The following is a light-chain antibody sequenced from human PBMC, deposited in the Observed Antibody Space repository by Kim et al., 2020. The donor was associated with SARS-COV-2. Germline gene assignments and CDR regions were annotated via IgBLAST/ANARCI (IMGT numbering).Light chain of an antibody. Sequence: QSALTQPPSASGSPGQSITISCTGTDSDVGGYNYVSWFRQHPGEAPKLMIYEVIKRPSGVPDRFSGSKSGNTASLTVSGLQAEDEADCYCSSYAGNNNWVFGGGTQLTVL. CDR1: DSDVGGYNY. J-gene: IGLJ3*02. CDR2: EVI. V-gene: IGLV2-8*01. CDR3: SSYAGNNNWV.